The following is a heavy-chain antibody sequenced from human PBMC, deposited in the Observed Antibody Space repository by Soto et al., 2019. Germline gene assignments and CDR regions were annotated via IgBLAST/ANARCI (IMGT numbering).Heavy chain of an antibody. Sequence: QVQLVQSGAEVKKPGASVKVSCKASGYTFTGYYMHWVRQAPGQGLEWMGWSNPNSGGTNYAQKFKGWGSMTRHTSISTAYMELSRLRSHATAVYYCARQWVSYGMDVWGQGSTVTVSS. V-gene: IGHV1-2*04. CDR1: GYTFTGYY. CDR2: SNPNSGGT. D-gene: IGHD1-26*01. CDR3: ARQWVSYGMDV. J-gene: IGHJ6*01.